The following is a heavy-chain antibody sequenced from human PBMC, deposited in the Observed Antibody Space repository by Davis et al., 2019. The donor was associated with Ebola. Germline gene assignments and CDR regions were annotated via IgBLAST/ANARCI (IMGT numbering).Heavy chain of an antibody. J-gene: IGHJ4*02. CDR2: IYYTGST. CDR3: AERGGSV. CDR1: DGSISRHY. D-gene: IGHD3-16*01. V-gene: IGHV4-59*11. Sequence: PSETLSLTCTFSDGSISRHYWNWIRQPPGKGLEWIGSIYYTGSTSYNPSLKSRVTISVDTSKNQFSLKLNSMTAADTAVYYCAERGGSVWGQGALVTVSS.